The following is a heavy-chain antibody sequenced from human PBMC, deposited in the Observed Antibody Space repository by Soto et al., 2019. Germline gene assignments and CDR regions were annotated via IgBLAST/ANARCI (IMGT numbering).Heavy chain of an antibody. Sequence: ASETLSLTCTVSGGSISSYYWSWIRQPPGKGLEWIGYIYYSGSTNYNPSLKSRVTISVDTSKNQFSLKLSSVTAADTAVYYCARLNCSSTSCYYYYGMDVWGQGTTVTVSS. CDR1: GGSISSYY. CDR3: ARLNCSSTSCYYYYGMDV. V-gene: IGHV4-59*01. J-gene: IGHJ6*02. CDR2: IYYSGST. D-gene: IGHD2-2*01.